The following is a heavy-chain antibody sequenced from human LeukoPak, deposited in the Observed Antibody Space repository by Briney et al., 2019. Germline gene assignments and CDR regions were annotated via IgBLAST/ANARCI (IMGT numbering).Heavy chain of an antibody. D-gene: IGHD4-11*01. V-gene: IGHV3-73*01. CDR1: GFTFSGSA. CDR2: IRSKANSHAT. Sequence: GGSLKLSCAASGFTFSGSAMHWVRQASGKGLEWVGRIRSKANSHATAYAASVKGRFTISRDDSKNTAYLQMNSLKTEDTAVYYCTTMTTVERYYYYGMDVWGQGTTVTVSS. J-gene: IGHJ6*02. CDR3: TTMTTVERYYYYGMDV.